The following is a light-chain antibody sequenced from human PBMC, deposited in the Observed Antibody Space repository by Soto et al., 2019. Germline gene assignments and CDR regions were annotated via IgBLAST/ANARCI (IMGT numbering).Light chain of an antibody. CDR2: EVT. CDR1: SSDIGDFKY. Sequence: QSVLTQPPSASGSPGQSVTISCTGTSSDIGDFKYVSWYQHHPGKAPKVIIYEVTKRPSGVPDRFFGSKSGNTASLTVSGLQAEDEADYYCSSYAGSMVVFGGGTKLTVL. V-gene: IGLV2-8*01. J-gene: IGLJ2*01. CDR3: SSYAGSMVV.